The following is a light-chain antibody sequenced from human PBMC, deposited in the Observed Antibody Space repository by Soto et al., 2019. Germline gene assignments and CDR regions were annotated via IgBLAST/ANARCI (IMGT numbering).Light chain of an antibody. J-gene: IGKJ1*01. CDR3: QQYNNHWT. Sequence: EIVMTQSPVTLSVSPGERATLSCRASQSVSSNLAWYQQKPGQAPRLLIYGTSTRATDIPARFSGSGSGTEFTLTLSSLQSEDFAVYYCQQYNNHWTFGQGTKVEIQ. V-gene: IGKV3-15*01. CDR1: QSVSSN. CDR2: GTS.